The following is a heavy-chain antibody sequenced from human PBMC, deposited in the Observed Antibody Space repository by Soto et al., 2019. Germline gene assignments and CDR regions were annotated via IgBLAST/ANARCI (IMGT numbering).Heavy chain of an antibody. D-gene: IGHD2-2*01. CDR3: GRSPTRPATAHFDY. J-gene: IGHJ4*02. CDR2: IYYSGST. V-gene: IGHV4-59*01. CDR1: GGSISSYY. Sequence: PSETLSLTCTVSGGSISSYYWSWIRQPPGKGLEWIGYIYYSGSTNYNPSLKSRVTISVDTSKNQFSLKLSSVTAADTAVYYCGRSPTRPATAHFDYWGQGTLVTVSS.